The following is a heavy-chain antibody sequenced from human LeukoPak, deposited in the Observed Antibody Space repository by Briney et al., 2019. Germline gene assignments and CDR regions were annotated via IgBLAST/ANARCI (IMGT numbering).Heavy chain of an antibody. J-gene: IGHJ4*02. V-gene: IGHV3-30*18. CDR2: ISSDGSNT. D-gene: IGHD3-22*01. CDR1: GFTFGRYG. CDR3: AKADRRWATYYYDTSGYYYDY. Sequence: GGSLRLSCAASGFTFGRYGMHWVRQAPGKGLEWVSGISSDGSNTYYADSVKGRFTISRDNSKNTLYLQMNSLRAEDTAVYYCAKADRRWATYYYDTSGYYYDYWGQGTLVTVSS.